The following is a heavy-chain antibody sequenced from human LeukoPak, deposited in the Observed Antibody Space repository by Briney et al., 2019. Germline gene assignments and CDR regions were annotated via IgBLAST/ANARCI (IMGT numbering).Heavy chain of an antibody. CDR1: GGSFSGYY. CDR3: ARVEATATAYFDY. Sequence: SETLSLTCAVYGGSFSGYYWSWIRQPAGEGLEWIGRIYPSGNTNYNPSLESRVTISMDTSKNRISLKVSSVTAADTAVYYCARVEATATAYFDYWGQGTLVTVSS. CDR2: IYPSGNT. V-gene: IGHV4-59*10. D-gene: IGHD5-18*01. J-gene: IGHJ4*02.